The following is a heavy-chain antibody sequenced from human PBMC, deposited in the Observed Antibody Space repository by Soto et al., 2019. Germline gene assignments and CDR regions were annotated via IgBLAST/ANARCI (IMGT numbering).Heavy chain of an antibody. CDR3: AKPYCSSTSCYPYYYYYMDV. V-gene: IGHV3-23*01. D-gene: IGHD2-2*01. CDR1: GFTFSSYA. CDR2: ISGSGGST. J-gene: IGHJ6*03. Sequence: EVQLLESGGGLVQPGGSLRLSCAASGFTFSSYAMSWVRQAPGKGLEWVSAISGSGGSTYYADSVKGRFTISRDNSKNTLYLQMNSLRGEDTAVYYCAKPYCSSTSCYPYYYYYMDVWGKGTTVTVSS.